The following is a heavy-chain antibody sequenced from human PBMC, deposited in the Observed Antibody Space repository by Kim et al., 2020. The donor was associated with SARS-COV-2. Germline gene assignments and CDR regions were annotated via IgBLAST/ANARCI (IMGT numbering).Heavy chain of an antibody. CDR3: ATNLAAAGVV. D-gene: IGHD6-13*01. J-gene: IGHJ4*02. CDR2: IYSGDKT. Sequence: GGSLRLSCAASGFTVSSNYMSWLRQAPGKGLEWLSVIYSGDKTYYVESVKGRLTFSRDNSKNTLYLQMSSLRVEDTAVYYCATNLAAAGVVWGQGTLVTV. V-gene: IGHV3-66*01. CDR1: GFTVSSNY.